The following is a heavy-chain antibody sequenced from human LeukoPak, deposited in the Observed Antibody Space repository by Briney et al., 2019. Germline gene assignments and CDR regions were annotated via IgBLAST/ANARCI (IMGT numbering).Heavy chain of an antibody. CDR2: IRYDGSNK. Sequence: GGSLRLSCAASGFTFSSYGMHWVRQAPGKGLEWVAFIRYDGSNKYYADSVKGRFTISRDNSKNTLYLQMNSLRAEDTAVYYCARGADITMIRLDFDYWGQGTLVTVSS. CDR1: GFTFSSYG. D-gene: IGHD3-22*01. CDR3: ARGADITMIRLDFDY. J-gene: IGHJ4*02. V-gene: IGHV3-30*02.